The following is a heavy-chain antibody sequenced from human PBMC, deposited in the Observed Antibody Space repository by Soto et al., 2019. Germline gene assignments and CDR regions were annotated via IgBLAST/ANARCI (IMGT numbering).Heavy chain of an antibody. V-gene: IGHV1-3*01. J-gene: IGHJ4*02. Sequence: ASVKVSCKASGYTFTSYAMHWVRQAPGQRLEWMGWINAGNGNTKYSQKFQGRVTITRDTSASTAYMELSSLRSEDTAVYYCARPSRRYGSGSYPHFDYWGQGTLVTVSS. CDR2: INAGNGNT. CDR1: GYTFTSYA. CDR3: ARPSRRYGSGSYPHFDY. D-gene: IGHD3-10*01.